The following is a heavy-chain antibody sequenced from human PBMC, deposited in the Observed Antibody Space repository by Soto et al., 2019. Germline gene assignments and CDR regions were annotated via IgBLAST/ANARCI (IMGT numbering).Heavy chain of an antibody. CDR1: GYTFTSYG. Sequence: QVQLVQSGAEVKKPGASVKVSCKASGYTFTSYGISWVRQAPGQGLEWMGWISAYNGNTNYAQKLQGRVTMTTDTSTSTAYMELRSLRSDDTAVYYCARDLESTVTMNNYYSMDVWGQGTTVTVSS. J-gene: IGHJ6*02. CDR2: ISAYNGNT. D-gene: IGHD4-17*01. CDR3: ARDLESTVTMNNYYSMDV. V-gene: IGHV1-18*01.